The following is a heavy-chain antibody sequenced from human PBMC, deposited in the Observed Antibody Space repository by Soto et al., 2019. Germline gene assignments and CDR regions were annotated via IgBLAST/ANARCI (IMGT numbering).Heavy chain of an antibody. J-gene: IGHJ6*03. CDR2: ISGSGGST. V-gene: IGHV3-23*01. Sequence: PGGSLRLSCAASGFTFSSYAMSWVRQAPGKGLEWVSAISGSGGSTYYADSVKGRFTISRDNSKNTLYLQMNSLRAEDTAVYYCAKPGYCSGGSCYSHVDYFYYYMDVWGKGSTVTVSS. CDR1: GFTFSSYA. D-gene: IGHD2-15*01. CDR3: AKPGYCSGGSCYSHVDYFYYYMDV.